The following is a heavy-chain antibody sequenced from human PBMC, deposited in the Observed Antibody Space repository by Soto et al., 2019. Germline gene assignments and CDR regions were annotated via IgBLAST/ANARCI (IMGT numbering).Heavy chain of an antibody. CDR3: ARSGQVGNWFDP. CDR1: GYTFTSYD. D-gene: IGHD3-3*01. CDR2: MNPNSGNT. Sequence: GASVKVSCKASGYTFTSYDINWVRQATGQGLEWMGWMNPNSGNTGYARKFQGRVTMTRNTSISTAYMELSSLRSEDTAVYYCARSGQVGNWFDPWGQGTLVTVSS. J-gene: IGHJ5*02. V-gene: IGHV1-8*01.